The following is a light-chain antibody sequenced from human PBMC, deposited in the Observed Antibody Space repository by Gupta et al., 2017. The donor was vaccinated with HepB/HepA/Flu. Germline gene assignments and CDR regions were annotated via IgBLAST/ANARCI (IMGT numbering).Light chain of an antibody. Sequence: QSVLTQPPSASGTPGQRVTISCSGSSSNIGSNYVYWYQQLPGTAPKLLIYRNNQRPSGVPDRFSGSKSGTSASLAISGLRSEDEAYYYCAAWDDSLSGLWVFGGGTKLTGL. CDR3: AAWDDSLSGLWV. V-gene: IGLV1-47*01. CDR2: RNN. CDR1: SSNIGSNY. J-gene: IGLJ3*02.